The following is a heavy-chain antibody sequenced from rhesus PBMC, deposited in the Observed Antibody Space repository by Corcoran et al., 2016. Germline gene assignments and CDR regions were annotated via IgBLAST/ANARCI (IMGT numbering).Heavy chain of an antibody. Sequence: QVQLQESGPGLLTPSETLSLTCAVSGDSISGYYWNWIRQPPGKGLEWIGYIGSSRRITYDHPSLKSRVTVSTDTSKNQFSLKRSSVTAADTAVYYCARFTGYYPNFDYWGQGVLVTVSS. J-gene: IGHJ4*01. CDR2: IGSSRRIT. CDR3: ARFTGYYPNFDY. CDR1: GDSISGYY. V-gene: IGHV4-165*02. D-gene: IGHD3-3*01.